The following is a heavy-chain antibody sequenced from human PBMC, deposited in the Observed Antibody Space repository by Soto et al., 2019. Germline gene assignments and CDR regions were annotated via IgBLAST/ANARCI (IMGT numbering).Heavy chain of an antibody. V-gene: IGHV3-30*18. J-gene: IGHJ4*02. CDR2: ISYDGNEK. D-gene: IGHD6-19*01. CDR3: AKEGARSGWTYGDY. Sequence: QVQLVESGGGVVQPGRSLRLSCAASGFTFSTYGMHWVRQAPGEGLEWVAVISYDGNEKHYADSVKGRFTISRDNSKDTLSLQMNSLRAEDTAVYYCAKEGARSGWTYGDYWGQGTLVTVSS. CDR1: GFTFSTYG.